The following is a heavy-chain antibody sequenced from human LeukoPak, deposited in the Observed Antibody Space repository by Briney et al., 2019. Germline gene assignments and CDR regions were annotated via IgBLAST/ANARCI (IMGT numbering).Heavy chain of an antibody. CDR2: IYSGDNT. D-gene: IGHD3-16*01. V-gene: IGHV3-66*02. J-gene: IGHJ4*02. CDR3: AGRRVLDASFDY. Sequence: GGSLRLSCAASGFTVSNNYMSWVRQAPGKGLEWVSVIYSGDNTYYVESVKGRFTTSRDNSKNTLFLQMNRLGAEDTAVYYCAGRRVLDASFDYWGQGTLVTVSS. CDR1: GFTVSNNY.